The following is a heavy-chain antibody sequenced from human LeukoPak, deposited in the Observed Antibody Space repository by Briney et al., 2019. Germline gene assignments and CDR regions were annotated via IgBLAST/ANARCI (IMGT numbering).Heavy chain of an antibody. CDR1: GFTFSSYG. V-gene: IGHV3-33*01. Sequence: GGSLRLSCAASGFTFSSYGMHWVRQAPGKGLEWVAVIWYDGRNKYYADSVKGRFTISRDNSKNTLYLQMNSLRAEDTAVYYCARGSGYSGYDAVDYWGQGTLVTVSS. CDR3: ARGSGYSGYDAVDY. J-gene: IGHJ4*02. D-gene: IGHD5-12*01. CDR2: IWYDGRNK.